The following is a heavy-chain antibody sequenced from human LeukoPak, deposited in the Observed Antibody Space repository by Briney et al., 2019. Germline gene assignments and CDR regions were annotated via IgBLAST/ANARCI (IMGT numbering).Heavy chain of an antibody. J-gene: IGHJ4*02. CDR2: INPSGGST. CDR3: ARYGSVENLEWPDFDY. D-gene: IGHD3-3*01. Sequence: ASVKVSCKASGYTFTGYYMHWVRQAPGQGLEWMGIINPSGGSTSYAQKFQGRVTMTRDTSTSTVYMELSSLRSEDTAVYYCARYGSVENLEWPDFDYWGQGTLVTVSS. V-gene: IGHV1-46*03. CDR1: GYTFTGYY.